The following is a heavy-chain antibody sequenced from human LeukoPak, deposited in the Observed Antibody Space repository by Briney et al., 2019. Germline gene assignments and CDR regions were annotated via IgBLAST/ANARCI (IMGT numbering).Heavy chain of an antibody. D-gene: IGHD1-26*01. J-gene: IGHJ4*02. CDR3: ARGVGATPYGLDY. Sequence: GRSLRLSCAASGFTFSSYGMHWVRQAPGKGLEWVAVIWYDGSNKYYADSVKGRFTISRDNSKNTLYLQMNSLSAEDTAVYYCARGVGATPYGLDYWGQGTLVTVSS. V-gene: IGHV3-33*01. CDR2: IWYDGSNK. CDR1: GFTFSSYG.